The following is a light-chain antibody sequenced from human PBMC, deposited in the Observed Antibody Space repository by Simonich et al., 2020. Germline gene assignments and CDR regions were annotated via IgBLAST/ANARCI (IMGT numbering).Light chain of an antibody. CDR1: QSVLYSSNNKNY. CDR2: GEA. J-gene: IGKJ1*01. CDR3: QQYYSTPWT. V-gene: IGKV4-1*01. Sequence: DIVMTQSPDSLAVSLGERATINCKSSQSVLYSSNNKNYLAWYQQKPGQPPKLLIYGEATRGSGVPDRFRGSGSGTDFTLTISSLQAEDVAVYYCQQYYSTPWTFGQGTKVEIK.